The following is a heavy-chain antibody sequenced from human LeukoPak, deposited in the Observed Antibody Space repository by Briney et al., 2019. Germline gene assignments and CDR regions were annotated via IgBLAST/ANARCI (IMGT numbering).Heavy chain of an antibody. CDR3: AAGEQLGGFYFDY. CDR2: IVVGSGNT. D-gene: IGHD6-13*01. CDR1: GFTFTSSA. J-gene: IGHJ4*02. V-gene: IGHV1-58*01. Sequence: ASVKVSCKASGFTFTSSAVQWVRQARGQRHEWIGWIVVGSGNTNYAQKFQERVTITRDMSTSTAYMELSSLRSEDTTVYYCAAGEQLGGFYFDYWGQGTLVTVSS.